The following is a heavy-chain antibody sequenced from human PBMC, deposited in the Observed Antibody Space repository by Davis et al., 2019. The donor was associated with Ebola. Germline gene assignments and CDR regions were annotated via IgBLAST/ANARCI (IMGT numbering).Heavy chain of an antibody. D-gene: IGHD3-9*01. Sequence: SVKVSCKTSGGSFSSHPISWVRQAPRPGLEWMGGIIPIFDTPHYAQKFQGRITITADASTSTAYMELSSLRSEDTATYFCARDFDGGNYYFDYWGPGTQVTVSS. J-gene: IGHJ4*02. CDR2: IIPIFDTP. CDR3: ARDFDGGNYYFDY. CDR1: GGSFSSHP. V-gene: IGHV1-69*13.